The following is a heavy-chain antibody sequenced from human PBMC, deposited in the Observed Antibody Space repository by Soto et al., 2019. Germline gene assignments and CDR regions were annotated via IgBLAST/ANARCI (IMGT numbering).Heavy chain of an antibody. CDR1: GFTFNSYW. CDR3: ARRIAVAGTYDH. J-gene: IGHJ4*02. Sequence: VGSLRLSCAASGFTFNSYWMHWVRQVPGKGLECVSRIDGDGTTTHYADSVKGRFTISRDNAKNTLYLQMNSLRAEDSAVHLCARRIAVAGTYDHWGQGTLVTVSS. CDR2: IDGDGTTT. D-gene: IGHD6-19*01. V-gene: IGHV3-74*01.